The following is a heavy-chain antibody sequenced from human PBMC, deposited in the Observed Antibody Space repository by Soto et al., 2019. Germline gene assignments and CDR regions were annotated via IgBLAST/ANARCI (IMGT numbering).Heavy chain of an antibody. D-gene: IGHD4-17*01. CDR3: AKDHLGTTVTTPSY. Sequence: QVQLVQSGGGVVQPGRSLRLSCAASGFTFRSYGMHWVRQAPGKGLEWVAVISYDGNNKYYADSVKGRFTISRDNFKNTLYLQMDSLRAEDTAMYYCAKDHLGTTVTTPSYRGQGALVTVSS. J-gene: IGHJ4*02. V-gene: IGHV3-30*18. CDR1: GFTFRSYG. CDR2: ISYDGNNK.